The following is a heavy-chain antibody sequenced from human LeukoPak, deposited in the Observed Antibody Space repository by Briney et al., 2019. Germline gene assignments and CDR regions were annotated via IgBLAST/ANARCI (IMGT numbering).Heavy chain of an antibody. CDR1: GGSISSYY. CDR2: IYYSGST. Sequence: SETLSLTCTVSGGSISSYYWSWIRQPPGKGLEWIGSIYYSGSTYYNPSLKSRVTISVDTSKNQFSLKLSSVTAADTAVYYCARKGDGAARPAWFDPWGQGTLVTVSS. J-gene: IGHJ5*02. D-gene: IGHD6-6*01. V-gene: IGHV4-39*07. CDR3: ARKGDGAARPAWFDP.